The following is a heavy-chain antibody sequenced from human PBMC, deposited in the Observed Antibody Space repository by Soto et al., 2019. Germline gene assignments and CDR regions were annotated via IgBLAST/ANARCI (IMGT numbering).Heavy chain of an antibody. CDR3: AKRGVDTFGLSY. D-gene: IGHD3-10*01. CDR1: GLTFSTFW. CDR2: INTDGSST. J-gene: IGHJ4*02. Sequence: EVQLVESGGGLVQPGGSLRLSCAVSGLTFSTFWMHWVRQAPGEGLVWVSRINTDGSSTSYADSVKGRFTISRDNAKNTLYLHMNSLRVEDTAMYYCAKRGVDTFGLSYWGQGTLVTVSS. V-gene: IGHV3-74*01.